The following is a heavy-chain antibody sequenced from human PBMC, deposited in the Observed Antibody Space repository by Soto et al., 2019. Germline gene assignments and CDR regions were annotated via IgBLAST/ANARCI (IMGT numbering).Heavy chain of an antibody. CDR1: GYTFTSYY. Sequence: ASVKVSCKASGYTFTSYYMHWVRQAPGQGLEWMGIINPSGGSTSYAQKFQGRVTMTRDTSTSTVYMELSSLRSEDTAVYYCARDLLGGVTFLGVFIIRGSHYMQVGRKGTPVTVS. CDR2: INPSGGST. V-gene: IGHV1-46*03. J-gene: IGHJ6*03. CDR3: ARDLLGGVTFLGVFIIRGSHYMQV. D-gene: IGHD3-3*01.